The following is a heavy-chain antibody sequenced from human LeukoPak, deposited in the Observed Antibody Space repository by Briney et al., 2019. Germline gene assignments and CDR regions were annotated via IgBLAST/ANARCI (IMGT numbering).Heavy chain of an antibody. D-gene: IGHD1-7*01. J-gene: IGHJ6*02. Sequence: PGGSLRLSCAASGFTFSSYEMNWVRQTPGKGLEWVANIKQDGSEKHYVDSVQGRFTISRDNAKNLLFLQMSSLRAEDSAVYYCASNWNYVRGYGMDVWGQGTTVIVSS. CDR1: GFTFSSYE. CDR2: IKQDGSEK. V-gene: IGHV3-7*01. CDR3: ASNWNYVRGYGMDV.